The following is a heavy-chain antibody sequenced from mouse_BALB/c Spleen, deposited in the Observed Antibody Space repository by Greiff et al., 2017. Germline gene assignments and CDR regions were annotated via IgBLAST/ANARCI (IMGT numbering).Heavy chain of an antibody. CDR1: GYAFPNYL. Sequence: QVQLQQSGAELVRPGTSVKVSCKASGYAFPNYLIEWVKQRPGQGLEWIGVINPGSGGTNYNEKFKGKATLTADKSSSTAYMQLSSLTSDDSAVYFCARSDYYGSSYFDYWGQGTTLTVSS. CDR2: INPGSGGT. V-gene: IGHV1-54*01. J-gene: IGHJ2*01. CDR3: ARSDYYGSSYFDY. D-gene: IGHD1-1*01.